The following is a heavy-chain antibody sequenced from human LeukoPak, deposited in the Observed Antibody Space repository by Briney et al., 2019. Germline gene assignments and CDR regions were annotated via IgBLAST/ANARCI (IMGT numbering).Heavy chain of an antibody. V-gene: IGHV3-7*01. D-gene: IGHD3-22*01. CDR1: GFTFSSYW. CDR3: ARDLGQYYDTSDNWFDP. Sequence: GGSLRLSCAASGFTFSSYWMSWVRQAPGKGLERVANIKQDGSEKYYVDSVKGRFTISRDNAKNSLYLQMNSLRAEDTAAYYCARDLGQYYDTSDNWFDPWGQGTLVTVSS. J-gene: IGHJ5*02. CDR2: IKQDGSEK.